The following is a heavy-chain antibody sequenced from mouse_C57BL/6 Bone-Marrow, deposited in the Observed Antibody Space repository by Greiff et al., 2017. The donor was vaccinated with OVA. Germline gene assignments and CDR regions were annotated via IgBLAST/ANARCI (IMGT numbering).Heavy chain of an antibody. CDR1: GYTFTSYW. Sequence: VQLQQPGAELVKPGASVKMSCKTSGYTFTSYWMHWVKQRPGQGLEWIGAIYPGNSDTSYNQKFKGKAKLTAVTSASTAYMELSSLTNEDSAVYYCTSRSDYFDYWGQGTTLTVSS. CDR3: TSRSDYFDY. D-gene: IGHD1-1*01. CDR2: IYPGNSDT. J-gene: IGHJ2*01. V-gene: IGHV1-5*01.